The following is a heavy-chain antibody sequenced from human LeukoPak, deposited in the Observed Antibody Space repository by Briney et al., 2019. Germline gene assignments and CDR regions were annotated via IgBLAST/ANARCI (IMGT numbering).Heavy chain of an antibody. CDR3: TTEKEVVPAANPAAGGLYAFDI. CDR2: IKSKTDGGTT. V-gene: IGHV3-15*01. Sequence: GGSLRLSCAASGFTFSNAWMSWVRQAPGKGLEWVGRIKSKTDGGTTDYAAPVKGRFTISRDDSKNTLYLQMNSLKTEDTAVYYCTTEKEVVPAANPAAGGLYAFDIWGQGTMVTVSS. J-gene: IGHJ3*02. CDR1: GFTFSNAW. D-gene: IGHD2-2*01.